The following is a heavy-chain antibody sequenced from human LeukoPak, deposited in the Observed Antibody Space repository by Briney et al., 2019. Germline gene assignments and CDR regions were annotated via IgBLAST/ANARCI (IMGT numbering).Heavy chain of an antibody. V-gene: IGHV1-2*02. CDR1: GYTFTGYY. CDR2: INPNSGGT. D-gene: IGHD2-2*01. Sequence: GASVKVSCKASGYTFTGYYMHWVRQAPGQGLEWMGWINPNSGGTNYAQKFQGRVTMTRDTSISTAYMELSRLRSDDTAVYYCARAKYCSSTSCSVLASNYWGQGTLVTVSS. J-gene: IGHJ4*02. CDR3: ARAKYCSSTSCSVLASNY.